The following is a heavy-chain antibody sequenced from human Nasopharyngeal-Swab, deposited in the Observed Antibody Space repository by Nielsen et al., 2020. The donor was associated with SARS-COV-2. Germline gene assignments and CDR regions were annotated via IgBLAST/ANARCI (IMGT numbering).Heavy chain of an antibody. D-gene: IGHD3-22*01. CDR3: TALRSYYYDSTDPSGY. Sequence: VRQALGKGLEWVGRIKSKTDGGTTDYAAPVKGRFTISRDDSKNTLYLQMNSLKTEDTAVYYCTALRSYYYDSTDPSGYWGQGTLVTVSS. CDR2: IKSKTDGGTT. V-gene: IGHV3-15*01. J-gene: IGHJ4*02.